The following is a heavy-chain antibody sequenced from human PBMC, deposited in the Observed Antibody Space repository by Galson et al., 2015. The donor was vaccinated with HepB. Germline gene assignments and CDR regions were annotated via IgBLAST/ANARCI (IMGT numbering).Heavy chain of an antibody. Sequence: SLRPSCAASGFTFDNYRMTWVRQAPGRGLDWVANVKQDGRETHYAESVKGRITVSRDNAKNTLYLQMHSLRAEDTAVYYCARVGYSYGYDYWGQGTLVTVSS. J-gene: IGHJ4*02. CDR2: VKQDGRET. V-gene: IGHV3-7*01. D-gene: IGHD5-18*01. CDR3: ARVGYSYGYDY. CDR1: GFTFDNYR.